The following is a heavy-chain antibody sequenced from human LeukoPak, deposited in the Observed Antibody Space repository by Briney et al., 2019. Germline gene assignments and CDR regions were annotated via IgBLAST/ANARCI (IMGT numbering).Heavy chain of an antibody. V-gene: IGHV3-30*18. CDR3: VKSSVSGSSTYYFDY. D-gene: IGHD6-6*01. CDR1: GFTFSSYG. CDR2: ISYDGSNK. Sequence: PGGSLRLSCAASGFTFSSYGMHWVRQAPGKGLEWVAVISYDGSNKYYADSVKGRFTISRDNSKNTLHLQMSSLRPEDTAVYYCVKSSVSGSSTYYFDYWGLGTLVTVSS. J-gene: IGHJ4*02.